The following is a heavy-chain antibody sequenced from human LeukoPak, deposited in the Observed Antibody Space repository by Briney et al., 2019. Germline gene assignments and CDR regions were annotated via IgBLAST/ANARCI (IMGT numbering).Heavy chain of an antibody. CDR1: GFTFSHFW. CDR3: AREDGYCSGGNCYSYFDS. CDR2: IKKTGSET. Sequence: GGSLRLSCAASGFTFSHFWMSWVRQAPGKGLEWVAYIKKTGSETYYVDSVKGRFTITRNNTRSSLFLQMYSLRAEDTAVYFCAREDGYCSGGNCYSYFDSWGQGTLVTVSS. V-gene: IGHV3-7*01. J-gene: IGHJ4*02. D-gene: IGHD2-15*01.